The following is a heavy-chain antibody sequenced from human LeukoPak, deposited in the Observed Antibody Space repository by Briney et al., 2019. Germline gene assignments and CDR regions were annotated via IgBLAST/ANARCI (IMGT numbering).Heavy chain of an antibody. CDR1: SGSINSHY. CDR2: IFNTGNT. V-gene: IGHV4-59*11. J-gene: IGHJ4*02. D-gene: IGHD3-10*01. Sequence: SEILSHTCSVSSGSINSHYWSWIRQPPGKRLEWIGYIFNTGNTNYNPSLASRVTMSVDTSRAQFFLRLSPVTAADTAIYYCASRPADTTWYGVFDYWSQGTLVTVSS. CDR3: ASRPADTTWYGVFDY.